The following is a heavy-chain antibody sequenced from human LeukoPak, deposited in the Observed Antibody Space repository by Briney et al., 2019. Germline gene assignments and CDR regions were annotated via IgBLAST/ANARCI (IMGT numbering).Heavy chain of an antibody. V-gene: IGHV3-49*04. CDR3: TRATVEAAATSYYFDY. Sequence: GGSLRLSCTASGFTFGDYAMSWVRQAPGKGLEWVGFIRSKAYGGTTEYAASVKGRFTISRDDSKSIAYLQMNSLKTEDTAVYYCTRATVEAAATSYYFDYWGQGTLVTVSS. CDR1: GFTFGDYA. CDR2: IRSKAYGGTT. D-gene: IGHD6-13*01. J-gene: IGHJ4*02.